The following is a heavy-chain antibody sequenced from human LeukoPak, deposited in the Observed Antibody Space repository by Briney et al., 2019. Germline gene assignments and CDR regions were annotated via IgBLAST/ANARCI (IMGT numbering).Heavy chain of an antibody. V-gene: IGHV4-34*01. CDR3: ARLPPYSSGWSYYYYGMDV. D-gene: IGHD6-19*01. J-gene: IGHJ6*02. CDR2: INHSGST. Sequence: SETLSLTCAVYGGSFSGYYWSWIRQPPGKGLEWIGEINHSGSTNYNPSLKSRVTISVDTSKNQFSLKLSSVTAADTAVYYCARLPPYSSGWSYYYYGMDVWGQGTTVTVSS. CDR1: GGSFSGYY.